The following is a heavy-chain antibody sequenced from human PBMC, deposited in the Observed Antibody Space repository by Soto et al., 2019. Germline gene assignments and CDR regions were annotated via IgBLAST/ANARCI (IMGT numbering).Heavy chain of an antibody. CDR1: GYTLTELS. D-gene: IGHD2-2*01. V-gene: IGHV1-24*01. CDR3: ATPIVVVPAAAAAPPKNTAMVSRAKDY. Sequence: ASVKVSCKVSGYTLTELSMHWVRQAPGKGLEWMGGFDPEDGETIYAQKFQGRVTMTEDTSTDTAYMELSSLRSEDTAVYYCATPIVVVPAAAAAPPKNTAMVSRAKDYWGQGTLVTVSS. J-gene: IGHJ4*02. CDR2: FDPEDGET.